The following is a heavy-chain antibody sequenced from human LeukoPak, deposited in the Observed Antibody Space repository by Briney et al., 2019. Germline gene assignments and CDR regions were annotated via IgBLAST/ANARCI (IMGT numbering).Heavy chain of an antibody. CDR2: FTASGSGS. D-gene: IGHD6-19*01. V-gene: IGHV3-23*01. CDR1: GLTFSSYG. J-gene: IGHJ4*02. Sequence: PGGSLRLPCAASGLTFSSYGMSWVRQAPGKGLEWVSSFTASGSGSYYADSVRGRFTVSRDNSKNTVYLQMNSLRAEDTAVYYCAKGRVAGNGWTFNDFWGQGTLVTVSS. CDR3: AKGRVAGNGWTFNDF.